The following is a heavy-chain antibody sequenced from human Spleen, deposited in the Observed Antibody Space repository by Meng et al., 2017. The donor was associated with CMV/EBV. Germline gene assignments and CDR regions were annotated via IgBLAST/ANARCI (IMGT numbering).Heavy chain of an antibody. Sequence: GGSLRLSCAASGFTFSTYGMHWVRQAPGKGLEWVAFIRYDGSNKYYADSVKGRFTISRDNSKNTLYLQMNSLRAEDTAVYYCAKGASSGYSDAFDIWGQGTTVTVSS. CDR3: AKGASSGYSDAFDI. CDR1: GFTFSTYG. J-gene: IGHJ3*02. V-gene: IGHV3-30*02. D-gene: IGHD3-22*01. CDR2: IRYDGSNK.